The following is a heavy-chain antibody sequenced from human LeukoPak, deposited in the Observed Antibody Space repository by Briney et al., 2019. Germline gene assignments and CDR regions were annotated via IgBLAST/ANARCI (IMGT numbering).Heavy chain of an antibody. CDR1: GGSISSGDYY. CDR3: ARDRGDYYFDY. CDR2: IYYTGNT. V-gene: IGHV4-30-4*01. Sequence: PSQTLSLTCTVSGGSISSGDYYWIWVRQPPGKGLEWIGYIYYTGNTYYNPSPKSRVTISVDTSKNQFSLKLSSVTAAHTAVYYCARDRGDYYFDYWGQGTLVTVSS. J-gene: IGHJ4*02. D-gene: IGHD2-21*01.